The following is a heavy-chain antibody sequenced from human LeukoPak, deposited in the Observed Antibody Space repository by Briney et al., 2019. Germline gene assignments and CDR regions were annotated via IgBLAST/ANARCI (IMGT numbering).Heavy chain of an antibody. CDR2: INHSGGT. CDR3: ARVVGRNFDY. Sequence: SETLSLTCAVYGGSFSGYYWSWIRQPPGKGLEWIGEINHSGGTNYNPSLKSRVTISVDTSKNQFSLKLSSVTAADTAVYYCARVVGRNFDYWGQGTLVTVSS. CDR1: GGSFSGYY. J-gene: IGHJ4*02. V-gene: IGHV4-34*01.